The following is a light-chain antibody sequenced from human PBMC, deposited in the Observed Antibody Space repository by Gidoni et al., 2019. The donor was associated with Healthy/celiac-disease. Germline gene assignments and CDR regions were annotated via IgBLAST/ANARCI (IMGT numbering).Light chain of an antibody. CDR3: MQALQTRGFT. CDR1: QSLLHSNGYNY. Sequence: DIVMTQSPLPLPVTPGEPASISCRSSQSLLHSNGYNYLDWYLQKPGQSPQLLIYLGSNRASGVPDRFSGSGSGTDFTLKISRVEAEDVGVYYCMQALQTRGFTFGPGTKVDIK. CDR2: LGS. J-gene: IGKJ3*01. V-gene: IGKV2-28*01.